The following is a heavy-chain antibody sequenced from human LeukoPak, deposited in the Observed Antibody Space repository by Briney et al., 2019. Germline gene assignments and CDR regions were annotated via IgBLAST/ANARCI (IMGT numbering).Heavy chain of an antibody. Sequence: ASVKVSCKASGYTFTGYYMHWVRQAPGQGLEWMGWINPNSGGTNYAQKFQGRVTMTRDTSISTAYMELSRLRSDDTAVYYCARDIRYSSSPRDDAFDIWGQGTMVTVSS. V-gene: IGHV1-2*02. J-gene: IGHJ3*02. CDR2: INPNSGGT. CDR1: GYTFTGYY. D-gene: IGHD6-6*01. CDR3: ARDIRYSSSPRDDAFDI.